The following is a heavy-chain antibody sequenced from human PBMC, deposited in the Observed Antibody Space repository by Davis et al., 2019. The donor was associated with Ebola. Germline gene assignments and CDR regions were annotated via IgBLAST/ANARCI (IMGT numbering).Heavy chain of an antibody. V-gene: IGHV3-30*18. CDR3: AKESYSSSWTSDY. Sequence: PGGSLRLSCAASGFTFSSYGMHWVRQAPGKGLEWVAVISYDGSNKYYADSVKGRFTISRDNSKNTLYLQMNSLRAEDTAVYYCAKESYSSSWTSDYWAREPWSPSPQ. CDR2: ISYDGSNK. CDR1: GFTFSSYG. D-gene: IGHD6-13*01. J-gene: IGHJ4*02.